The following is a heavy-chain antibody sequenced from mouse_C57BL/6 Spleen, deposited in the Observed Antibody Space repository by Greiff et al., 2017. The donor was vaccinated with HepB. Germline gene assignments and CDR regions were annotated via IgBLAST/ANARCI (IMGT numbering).Heavy chain of an antibody. CDR1: GYTFTDYE. Sequence: QVQLQQSGAELVRPGASVTLSCKASGYTFTDYEMHWVKQTPVHGLEWIGAIDPETGGTAYNQKFKGKAILTADKSSSTAYMELRSLTSEDSAVYYCTPYDGYYVSYFDYWGQGTTLTVSS. CDR2: IDPETGGT. J-gene: IGHJ2*01. CDR3: TPYDGYYVSYFDY. D-gene: IGHD2-3*01. V-gene: IGHV1-15*01.